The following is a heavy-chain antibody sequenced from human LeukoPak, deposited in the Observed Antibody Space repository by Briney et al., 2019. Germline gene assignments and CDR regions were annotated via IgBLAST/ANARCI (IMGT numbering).Heavy chain of an antibody. D-gene: IGHD2-15*01. V-gene: IGHV3-9*01. CDR2: ISWNSDSI. J-gene: IGHJ5*02. CDR1: GFTFADYA. CDR3: VRGGESTWS. Sequence: PGGSLRLSCAASGFTFADYAMHWVRQAPGKGLEWVSGISWNSDSIGYADSVKGRFTISRDNSKNTLYLQMNSLRAEDTAVYYCVRGGESTWSWGQGTLVTVSS.